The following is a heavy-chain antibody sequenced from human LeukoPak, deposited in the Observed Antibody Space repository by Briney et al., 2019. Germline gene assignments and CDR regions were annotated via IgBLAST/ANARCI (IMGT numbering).Heavy chain of an antibody. CDR1: GGSFSAYY. Sequence: PSETLSLTCAVYGGSFSAYYWSWIRQPPGKGLEWIGEINHRGSTNYNPSLKSRVTISVDTSKNQFSLKLSSVTAANTAVYYCARLIEYSSSAFDYWGQGTLVTVSS. V-gene: IGHV4-34*01. CDR3: ARLIEYSSSAFDY. D-gene: IGHD6-6*01. CDR2: INHRGST. J-gene: IGHJ4*02.